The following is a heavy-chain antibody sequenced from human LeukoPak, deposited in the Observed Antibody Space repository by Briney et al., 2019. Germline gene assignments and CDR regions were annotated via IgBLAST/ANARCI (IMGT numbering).Heavy chain of an antibody. D-gene: IGHD1-14*01. V-gene: IGHV4-61*02. Sequence: PSETLSLTCTVSRGSISRSGYYWSWIRQPAGKGLEWIGRIYTSGSTNYNPSLKSRVTISIDTSKNQFSLKLSSVTAADTAVYYCARDRTHYHPGFDPWGQGTLVTVSS. CDR1: RGSISRSGYY. J-gene: IGHJ5*02. CDR3: ARDRTHYHPGFDP. CDR2: IYTSGST.